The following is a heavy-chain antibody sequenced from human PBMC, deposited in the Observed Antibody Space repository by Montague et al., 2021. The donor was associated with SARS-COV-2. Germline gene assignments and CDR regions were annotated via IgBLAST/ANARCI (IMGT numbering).Heavy chain of an antibody. CDR2: ISYDGNNK. Sequence: SLRLSCAASGFTFSSYAMHWVRQAPGKGLEWVTVISYDGNNKYYADSVKGRFTISRDNSKNTLYLQMNSLRPEDTAAYYCARGLASHDSGGYYFEDNWGQGTLVTVSS. D-gene: IGHD3-22*01. J-gene: IGHJ4*02. V-gene: IGHV3-30*04. CDR1: GFTFSSYA. CDR3: ARGLASHDSGGYYFEDN.